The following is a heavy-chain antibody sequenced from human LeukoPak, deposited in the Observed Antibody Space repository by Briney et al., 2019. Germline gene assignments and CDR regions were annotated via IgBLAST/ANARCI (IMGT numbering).Heavy chain of an antibody. D-gene: IGHD1-14*01. J-gene: IGHJ4*02. CDR2: LSYNADII. Sequence: PGGSLRLSCAASGFTFRDYAMSWVRQAPGKGPEWVSSLSYNADIIHYADSVKGRFTISRDISKNTLFLQMNSLRAEDTALYYCARALRPDTIDMAFDHWGQGTLVTVSS. V-gene: IGHV3-23*01. CDR3: ARALRPDTIDMAFDH. CDR1: GFTFRDYA.